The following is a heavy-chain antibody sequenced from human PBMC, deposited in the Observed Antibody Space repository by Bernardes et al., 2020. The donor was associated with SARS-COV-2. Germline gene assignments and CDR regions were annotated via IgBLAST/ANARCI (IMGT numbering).Heavy chain of an antibody. D-gene: IGHD6-6*01. V-gene: IGHV3-23*01. CDR1: GFTFSKNA. CDR3: SKNAKYSSSSMEV. CDR2: ISAIGGST. Sequence: GWSLRLSCVASGFTFSKNAMTWVRQVPGKGLEWVSAISAIGGSTYYAESVKGRFTISRDNSRNTLYLEMNSLRAEDTAVYYCSKNAKYSSSSMEVWGQGTTVTV. J-gene: IGHJ6*02.